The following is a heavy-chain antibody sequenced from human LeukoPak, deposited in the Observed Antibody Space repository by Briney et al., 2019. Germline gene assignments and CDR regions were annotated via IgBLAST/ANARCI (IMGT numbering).Heavy chain of an antibody. CDR2: ISGSGGST. Sequence: GGSLRLSCADSGFTFSSYAMSGVREAPGKGLGGVSAISGSGGSTYYADSVKGRFTISRDNSKNTLYLQMSSLRAEDTAVYYCAKERYSRQAFDIWGQGTMVTVSS. V-gene: IGHV3-23*01. CDR3: AKERYSRQAFDI. CDR1: GFTFSSYA. J-gene: IGHJ3*02. D-gene: IGHD6-13*01.